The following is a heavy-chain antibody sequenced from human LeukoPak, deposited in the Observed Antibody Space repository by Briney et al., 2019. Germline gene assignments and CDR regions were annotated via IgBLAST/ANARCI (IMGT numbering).Heavy chain of an antibody. CDR1: GFIFSSYE. Sequence: GGSLRLSCAASGFIFSSYEMNWVRQAPGKGLEWVSYISSSGATRYYADSVKGRFTISRDNAKNSLYLQMSSLRAEDTGVFYCARDVAYSAFDYWGQGTLVTVSS. D-gene: IGHD5-18*01. CDR2: ISSSGATR. V-gene: IGHV3-48*03. CDR3: ARDVAYSAFDY. J-gene: IGHJ4*02.